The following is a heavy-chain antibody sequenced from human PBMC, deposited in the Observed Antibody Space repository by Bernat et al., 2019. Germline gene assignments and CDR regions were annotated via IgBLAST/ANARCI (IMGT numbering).Heavy chain of an antibody. CDR2: INARNGDT. V-gene: IGHV1-3*01. Sequence: QVQLGQSGAEVKTPGASVKVSCKASGYTFTTYAMHWVRQAPGQRLEWMGWINARNGDTKYSQKFQGRVTITRDTSATTAYMEVSGLRSEDTAVYYCARGGYSSSSYVNWFDPWGQGTLVTVSS. CDR3: ARGGYSSSSYVNWFDP. D-gene: IGHD6-6*01. CDR1: GYTFTTYA. J-gene: IGHJ5*02.